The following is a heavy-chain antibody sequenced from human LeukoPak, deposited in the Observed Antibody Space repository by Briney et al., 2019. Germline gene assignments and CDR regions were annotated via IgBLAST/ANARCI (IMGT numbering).Heavy chain of an antibody. Sequence: GGSLRLSCAASGFTFSSYSMNWVRQAPGKGLEWVSSISSSSSSYIYYADSVKGRFTISRDNAKNSLYLQMNSLRAEDTAVYYCARAYRYSPRAFDIWGQGTMVTVSS. J-gene: IGHJ3*02. D-gene: IGHD5-18*01. CDR1: GFTFSSYS. CDR3: ARAYRYSPRAFDI. CDR2: ISSSSSSYI. V-gene: IGHV3-21*01.